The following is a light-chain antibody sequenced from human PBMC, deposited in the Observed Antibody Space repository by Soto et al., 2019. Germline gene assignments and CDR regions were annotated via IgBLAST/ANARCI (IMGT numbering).Light chain of an antibody. V-gene: IGLV1-44*01. J-gene: IGLJ2*01. Sequence: QAVVTQPPSASGTPGQRVTISCSGSGSSIGTNTVNWYRQLPGTTPKLLIYGENHRPSGVPDRFSGAKSGTSASLAISGLQSEEEAEYYCASWDGSLNNVLFGGGTKLTVL. CDR3: ASWDGSLNNVL. CDR2: GEN. CDR1: GSSIGTNT.